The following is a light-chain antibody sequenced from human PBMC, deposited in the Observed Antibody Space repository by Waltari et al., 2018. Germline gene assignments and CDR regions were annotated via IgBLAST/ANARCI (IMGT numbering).Light chain of an antibody. CDR1: QSISNW. Sequence: DIRMTQSPSTLSAYVGDRFTITCRASQSISNWLAWYQQKPGKAPKLLIYKASTLESGVPSRFSGSGSGTEFTLTISSLQPDDFATYYCQQYNSYSLLTFGGGTKVEIK. CDR3: QQYNSYSLLT. V-gene: IGKV1-5*03. CDR2: KAS. J-gene: IGKJ4*01.